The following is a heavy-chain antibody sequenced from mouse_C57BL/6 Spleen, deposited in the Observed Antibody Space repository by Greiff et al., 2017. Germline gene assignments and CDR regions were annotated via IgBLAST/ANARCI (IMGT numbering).Heavy chain of an antibody. V-gene: IGHV1-53*01. CDR3: AKEGGDGYLAWFAY. CDR2: INPSNGGT. CDR1: GYTFTSYW. J-gene: IGHJ3*01. Sequence: VKLQESGTELVKPGASVKLSCKASGYTFTSYWMHWVKQRPGQGLEWIGNINPSNGGTNYNEKFKSKATLTVDKSSSTAYMQLSSLTSEDSAVYYCAKEGGDGYLAWFAYWGQGTLVTVSA. D-gene: IGHD2-3*01.